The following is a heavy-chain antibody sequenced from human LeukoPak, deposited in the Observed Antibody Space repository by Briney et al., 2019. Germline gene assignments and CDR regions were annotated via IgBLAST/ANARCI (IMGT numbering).Heavy chain of an antibody. CDR3: ARAPSEIGGYYPEYFRH. CDR1: GFTFSIYW. Sequence: GGSLTLSCAPSGFTFSIYWMHWVRQAPGKGMVWVSRIKSDGGTNYADSVKGRFTISRDNAKKTVSLQMNSLRPEDTGVYYCARAPSEIGGYYPEYFRHWGQGTLVTVSS. J-gene: IGHJ1*01. D-gene: IGHD3-22*01. CDR2: IKSDGGT. V-gene: IGHV3-74*01.